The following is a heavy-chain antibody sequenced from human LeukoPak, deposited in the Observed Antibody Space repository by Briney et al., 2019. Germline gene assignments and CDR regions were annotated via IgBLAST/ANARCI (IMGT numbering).Heavy chain of an antibody. V-gene: IGHV4-59*06. Sequence: SETLSLTCTVSGGSISSYYWSWIRQHPGKGLEWIGYIYYSGSTYYNPSLKSRVTISVDTSKNQFSLKLSSVTAADTAVYYCASHLWFGETYFDYWGQGTLVTVSS. CDR1: GGSISSYY. D-gene: IGHD3-10*01. CDR2: IYYSGST. J-gene: IGHJ4*02. CDR3: ASHLWFGETYFDY.